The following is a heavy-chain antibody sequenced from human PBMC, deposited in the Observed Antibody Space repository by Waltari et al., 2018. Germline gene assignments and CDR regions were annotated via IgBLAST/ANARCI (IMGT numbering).Heavy chain of an antibody. Sequence: EVQLVESGGGLVQPGGSLRLSCAASGFTVSSNYMSWVRQAPGKGLEWVSVIYSGGSTYYADSVKGRFTISRDNSKNTLYLQMNSLRAEDTAVYYCARDHEYDSSGYSGFWGQGTLVTVSS. CDR3: ARDHEYDSSGYSGF. CDR1: GFTVSSNY. D-gene: IGHD3-22*01. CDR2: IYSGGST. V-gene: IGHV3-66*02. J-gene: IGHJ4*02.